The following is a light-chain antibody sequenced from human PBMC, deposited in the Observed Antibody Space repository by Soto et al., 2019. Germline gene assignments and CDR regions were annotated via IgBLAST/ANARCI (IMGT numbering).Light chain of an antibody. CDR1: QTISSW. V-gene: IGKV1-5*03. CDR3: QHYNSYSEA. CDR2: KAS. Sequence: MTQSPVTLSVSPGERVTLSCRASQTISSWLAWYQQKPGKAPKLLIYKASTLKSGVPSRFSGSGSGTEFTLTISSLQPDDFATYYCQHYNSYSEAFGQGTKVDIK. J-gene: IGKJ1*01.